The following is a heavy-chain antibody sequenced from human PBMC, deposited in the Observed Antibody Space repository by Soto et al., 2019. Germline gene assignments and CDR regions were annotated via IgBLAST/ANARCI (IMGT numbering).Heavy chain of an antibody. V-gene: IGHV5-51*01. J-gene: IGHJ5*02. Sequence: GESLKISCKGSENTFSSYWIAWVRQLPGKGLECMGIIYPDDSDTRYSPSFQGQVTISVDKSITTAYLQWSSLKASDTAMYYCARSRGGGCHLWFDPWGQGTQVTVPS. CDR3: ARSRGGGCHLWFDP. D-gene: IGHD2-15*01. CDR2: IYPDDSDT. CDR1: ENTFSSYW.